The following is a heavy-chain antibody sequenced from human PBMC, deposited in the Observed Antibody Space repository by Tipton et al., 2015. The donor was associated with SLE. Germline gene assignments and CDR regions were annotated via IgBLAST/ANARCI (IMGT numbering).Heavy chain of an antibody. Sequence: TLSLTCTVSGASISSYYWSWIRQPPGKGLEWIGYINYSGSTNYNPSLKSRVTISVDTSKNQFSLKLSSVTAADTAVYYCASGEVVIVPGTTRYYYYHAMDVWGQGTTVTVSS. J-gene: IGHJ6*02. CDR2: INYSGST. CDR3: ASGEVVIVPGTTRYYYYHAMDV. V-gene: IGHV4-59*01. CDR1: GASISSYY. D-gene: IGHD2/OR15-2a*01.